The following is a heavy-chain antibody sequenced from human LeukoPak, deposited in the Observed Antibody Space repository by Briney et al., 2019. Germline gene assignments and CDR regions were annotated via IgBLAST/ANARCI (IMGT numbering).Heavy chain of an antibody. CDR2: ISSRGTTV. V-gene: IGHV3-48*03. J-gene: IGHJ4*02. D-gene: IGHD4-17*01. CDR1: GFTFSTYE. Sequence: GGSLRLSCAASGFTFSTYEINWVRQAPGKGLEWVSYISSRGTTVDYANSVKGRFTISRDNAKNSLYLQMNSLRAEDTAVYYCARDLNGDTLFDYWGQGTLVTVSS. CDR3: ARDLNGDTLFDY.